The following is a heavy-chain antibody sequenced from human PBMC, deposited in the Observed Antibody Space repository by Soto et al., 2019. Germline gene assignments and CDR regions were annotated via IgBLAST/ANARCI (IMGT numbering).Heavy chain of an antibody. Sequence: PGGSLRLSCAASGFTFGASALQWVRQASGKGLEWVSGLSDSGGSIYYADSVKGRFTISRDNSMNTLSLQMNSLRAEDTAVYYCANWRGSSNFDYWGQGTLVTVSS. CDR2: LSDSGGSI. D-gene: IGHD1-26*01. J-gene: IGHJ4*02. CDR3: ANWRGSSNFDY. V-gene: IGHV3-23*01. CDR1: GFTFGASA.